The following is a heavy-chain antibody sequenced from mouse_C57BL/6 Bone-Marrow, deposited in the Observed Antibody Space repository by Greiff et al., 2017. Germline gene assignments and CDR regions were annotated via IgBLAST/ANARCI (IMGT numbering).Heavy chain of an antibody. J-gene: IGHJ2*01. V-gene: IGHV1-55*01. CDR1: GYTFTSYW. Sequence: VQLKQSGAELVKPGASVKMSCKASGYTFTSYWITWVKQRPGQGLEWIGDIYPGSGSPKYNEKFKSKATLTVDTSSSTAYMQLSSLTSEDSAVYYCARNPYDGFDYWGQGTTLTVSA. CDR2: IYPGSGSP. D-gene: IGHD2-3*01. CDR3: ARNPYDGFDY.